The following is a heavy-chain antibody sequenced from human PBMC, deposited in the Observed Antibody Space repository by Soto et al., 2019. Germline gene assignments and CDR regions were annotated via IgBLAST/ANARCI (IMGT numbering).Heavy chain of an antibody. CDR2: INPYSGGA. J-gene: IGHJ5*02. V-gene: IGHV1-2*02. CDR3: ATVIRGAYYKSPLDA. Sequence: ASVKVSCKASGYTFTGYFMHWVRQAPGQGLEWMGWINPYSGGADYAQSFQGRVTMTRDTSISTVYMELSRLRFDDTAVYYCATVIRGAYYKSPLDAWGQGTVVTVTS. D-gene: IGHD3-10*01. CDR1: GYTFTGYF.